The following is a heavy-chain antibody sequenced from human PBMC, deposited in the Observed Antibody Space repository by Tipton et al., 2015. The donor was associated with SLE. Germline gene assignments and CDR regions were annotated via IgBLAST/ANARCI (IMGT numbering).Heavy chain of an antibody. CDR2: ISSSSSYI. D-gene: IGHD2-15*01. V-gene: IGHV3-21*01. CDR3: ARELLPYYGMDV. Sequence: SLRLSCAASGFTFSSYSMNWVRQAPGKGLEWVSSISSSSSYIYYADSVKGRFTISRDNAKNSLYLQMNSLRAEDTAVYYCARELLPYYGMDVWGQGTTVTVS. CDR1: GFTFSSYS. J-gene: IGHJ6*02.